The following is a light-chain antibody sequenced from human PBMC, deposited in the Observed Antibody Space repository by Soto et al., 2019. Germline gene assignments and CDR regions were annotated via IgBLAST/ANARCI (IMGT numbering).Light chain of an antibody. J-gene: IGLJ1*01. Sequence: QSVLTQAPSASGAPGQRVTISCSGGRSNIGRNSANWYQQLPGTAPKLLMYNDNQWPSGVPDRFSGSRSGTSASLAISGLQSEDEADYFCAAWDVSLNGHYAFGTGTKLTVL. V-gene: IGLV1-44*01. CDR1: RSNIGRNS. CDR3: AAWDVSLNGHYA. CDR2: NDN.